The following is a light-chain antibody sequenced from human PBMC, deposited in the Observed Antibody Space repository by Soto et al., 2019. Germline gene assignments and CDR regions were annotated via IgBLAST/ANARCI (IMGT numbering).Light chain of an antibody. CDR3: QQYNTYSQT. J-gene: IGKJ1*01. CDR1: QNVGSY. Sequence: DIPMTQSPSTLSASVGDRVTITCRASQNVGSYLAWYQQKPGKAPKVLIYRASNLKSGVPVRFSGSGSGTEFTLTISSLQPEDFATYYCQQYNTYSQTFGQGTKVEIK. CDR2: RAS. V-gene: IGKV1-5*03.